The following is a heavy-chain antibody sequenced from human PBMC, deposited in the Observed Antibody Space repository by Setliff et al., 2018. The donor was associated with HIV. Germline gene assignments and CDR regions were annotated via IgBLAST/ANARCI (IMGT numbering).Heavy chain of an antibody. J-gene: IGHJ5*02. Sequence: ASVKVSCKVSGYTLTELSMHWVRQAPAKGLEWMGGFDPEAGEIIYAQKFQGRVTMTEDTSTDTAYMDLSSLRSEDTAVYYCATHPPYRSAWYMRSWGQGTLVTVSS. V-gene: IGHV1-24*01. CDR2: FDPEAGEI. CDR3: ATHPPYRSAWYMRS. D-gene: IGHD6-19*01. CDR1: GYTLTELS.